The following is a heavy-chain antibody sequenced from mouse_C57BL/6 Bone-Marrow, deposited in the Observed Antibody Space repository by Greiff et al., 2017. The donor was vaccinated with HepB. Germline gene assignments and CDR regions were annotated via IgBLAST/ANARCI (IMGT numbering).Heavy chain of an antibody. Sequence: QVHVKQSGAELARPGASVKLSCKASGYTFTSYGISWVKQRTGQGLEWIGEIYPRSGNTYYNEKFKGKATLTADKSSSTAYMELRSLTSEDSAVYFFARCPLIYYYGYFDYWGQGTTLTVSS. J-gene: IGHJ2*01. V-gene: IGHV1-81*01. CDR1: GYTFTSYG. CDR2: IYPRSGNT. CDR3: ARCPLIYYYGYFDY. D-gene: IGHD1-1*01.